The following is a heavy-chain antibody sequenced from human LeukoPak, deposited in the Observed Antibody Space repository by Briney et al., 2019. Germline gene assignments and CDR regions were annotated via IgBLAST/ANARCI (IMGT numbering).Heavy chain of an antibody. CDR2: IYYSGST. Sequence: PSETLSLTCAVSGGSISSGGYSWSWIRQPPGKGLEWIGYIYYSGSTNYNPSLKSRVTISVDTSKNQFSLKLSSVTAADTAVYYCARDSSSWYKGEYYFDYWGQGTLVTVSS. V-gene: IGHV4-61*08. CDR3: ARDSSSWYKGEYYFDY. D-gene: IGHD6-13*01. J-gene: IGHJ4*02. CDR1: GGSISSGGYS.